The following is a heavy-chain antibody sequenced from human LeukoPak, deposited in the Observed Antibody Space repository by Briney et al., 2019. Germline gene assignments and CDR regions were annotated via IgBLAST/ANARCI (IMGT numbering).Heavy chain of an antibody. CDR2: ISSSSSYI. CDR1: GFTFSSYS. J-gene: IGHJ6*03. V-gene: IGHV3-21*01. Sequence: AGGSLRLSCVVSGFTFSSYSMNWVRQAPGKGLEWVSSISSSSSYIYYADSVKGRFTISRDNAKNSLYLQMNSLRAEDTAVYYCAREGYYDILTGYYSTHYYYYYMDVWGKGTTVTVSS. D-gene: IGHD3-9*01. CDR3: AREGYYDILTGYYSTHYYYYYMDV.